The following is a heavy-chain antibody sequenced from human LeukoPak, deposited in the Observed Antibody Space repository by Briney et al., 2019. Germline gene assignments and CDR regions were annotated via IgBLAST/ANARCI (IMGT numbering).Heavy chain of an antibody. CDR1: GFTFSSYA. J-gene: IGHJ6*03. V-gene: IGHV3-23*01. Sequence: GGSLRLSCAASGFTFSSYAMSWVRQAPGKGLEWVSAISGSGGSTYYADSMKGRFTISRDNSKNTLYLQMNSLRAEDTAVYYCASSAPYYYYYYYMDVWGKGTTVTVSS. CDR2: ISGSGGST. CDR3: ASSAPYYYYYYYMDV. D-gene: IGHD3-10*01.